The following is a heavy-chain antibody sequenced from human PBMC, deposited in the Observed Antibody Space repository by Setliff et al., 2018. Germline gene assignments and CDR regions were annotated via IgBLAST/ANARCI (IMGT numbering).Heavy chain of an antibody. V-gene: IGHV3-53*05. CDR3: ARDSSSSIAFDY. J-gene: IGHJ4*02. CDR1: GFSINVYS. Sequence: TGGSLRLSCAASGFSINVYSMTWVRQAPGKGLEYVSGMYGVGATFYADSVKGRFTISRDNSRNTLYLQMNSLRSEDTAVYYCARDSSSSIAFDYWGQGTLVTVSS. D-gene: IGHD6-6*01. CDR2: MYGVGAT.